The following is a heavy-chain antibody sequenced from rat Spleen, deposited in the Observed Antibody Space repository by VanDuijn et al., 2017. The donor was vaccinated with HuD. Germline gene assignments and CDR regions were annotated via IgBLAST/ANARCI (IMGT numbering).Heavy chain of an antibody. CDR2: ISYDGSST. CDR1: GFTFSDYA. V-gene: IGHV5-29*01. J-gene: IGHJ1*01. Sequence: EVQLVESGGGLVQPGRSLKLSCVASGFTFSDYAMAWVRQAPTKGLEWVATISYDGSSTYYRDSVKGRFTISRDNAKSTLYLQMDSLRSEDTATYYCASSYGGYSDPLGYFDFWGPGTMVTVSS. D-gene: IGHD1-11*01. CDR3: ASSYGGYSDPLGYFDF.